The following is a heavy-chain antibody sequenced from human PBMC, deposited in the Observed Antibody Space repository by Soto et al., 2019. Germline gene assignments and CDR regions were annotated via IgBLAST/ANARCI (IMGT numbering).Heavy chain of an antibody. CDR2: ISSSSTYI. D-gene: IGHD3-16*01. Sequence: GGSLRLSCAASGFTFGSYSLNWVRQAPGKGLERLSSISSSSTYISYADSLRGRFTVSRDNAKTSLFLQINSLRAEDTAVYYCVRAQLPPVYNLGTYGYFDYWGPGTQVTVAS. J-gene: IGHJ4*02. V-gene: IGHV3-21*01. CDR1: GFTFGSYS. CDR3: VRAQLPPVYNLGTYGYFDY.